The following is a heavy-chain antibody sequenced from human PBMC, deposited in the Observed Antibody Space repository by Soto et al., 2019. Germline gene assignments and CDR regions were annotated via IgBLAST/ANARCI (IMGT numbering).Heavy chain of an antibody. CDR1: GFTFSGSA. CDR2: IRSKANSYAT. D-gene: IGHD3-22*01. V-gene: IGHV3-73*01. CDR3: TRPTFSSGYYSYYYYGMDV. J-gene: IGHJ6*02. Sequence: GGSLRLSCAASGFTFSGSAMHWVRQASGKGLEWVGRIRSKANSYATAYAASVKGRFTISRDDSKNTAYLQMNSLKTEDTAVYYCTRPTFSSGYYSYYYYGMDVWGQGTTVTVSS.